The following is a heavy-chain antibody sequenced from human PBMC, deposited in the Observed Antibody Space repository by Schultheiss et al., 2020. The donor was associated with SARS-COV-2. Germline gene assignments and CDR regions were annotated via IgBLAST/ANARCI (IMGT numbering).Heavy chain of an antibody. CDR3: ASVPYGDYLRFDFDY. J-gene: IGHJ4*03. D-gene: IGHD4-17*01. CDR1: GYTFTHYY. CDR2: ISAYNGNT. V-gene: IGHV1-18*04. Sequence: ASVKVSCRASGYTFTHYYIQWVRQAPGQGLEWMGWISAYNGNTNYAQKLQGRVTMTTDTSTSTAYMELRSLRSDDTAVYYCASVPYGDYLRFDFDYWGQGTTVTVSS.